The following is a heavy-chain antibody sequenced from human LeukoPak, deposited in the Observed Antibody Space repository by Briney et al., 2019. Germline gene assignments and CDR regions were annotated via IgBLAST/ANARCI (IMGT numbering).Heavy chain of an antibody. CDR1: GFTFSSYE. V-gene: IGHV3-48*03. CDR3: ASAYSSGWYYFDY. CDR2: ISSSGSTI. J-gene: IGHJ4*02. D-gene: IGHD6-19*01. Sequence: GGSLRLSCAASGFTFSSYEMNWVRQAPGKGLEWVSYISSSGSTIYYADSVKGRFTISRDNAKNSVYLQMHSLRVEDTAVYYCASAYSSGWYYFDYWGQGTLVTVSS.